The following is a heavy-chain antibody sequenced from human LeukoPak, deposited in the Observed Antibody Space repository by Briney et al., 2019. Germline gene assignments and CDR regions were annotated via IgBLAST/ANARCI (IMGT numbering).Heavy chain of an antibody. D-gene: IGHD1-26*01. Sequence: SETLSLTCTVSGGSINSYFWGWVRQPPGKGLEWIGRIYTTGRTHCNPSLKSRVTMSVDTSTSQFSLNLRSMTAADTAVYYCGRQGYTASHYFLDFWSQGTLVAVS. J-gene: IGHJ4*02. CDR2: IYTTGRT. CDR3: GRQGYTASHYFLDF. CDR1: GGSINSYF. V-gene: IGHV4-4*07.